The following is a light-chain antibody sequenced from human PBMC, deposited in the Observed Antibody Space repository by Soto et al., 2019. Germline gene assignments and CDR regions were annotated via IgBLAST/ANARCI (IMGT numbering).Light chain of an antibody. CDR2: GTF. CDR1: QSVGSN. V-gene: IGKV3-15*01. Sequence: EFVLTQSPGTLSLSPGERATLSYRASQSVGSNYLAWYQQKPGQAPRVLIHGTFTRATGIPARFSGSGSGTEFTLTISTLQSEDFAVYYCQQYNNWPWTFGQGTKVDIK. J-gene: IGKJ1*01. CDR3: QQYNNWPWT.